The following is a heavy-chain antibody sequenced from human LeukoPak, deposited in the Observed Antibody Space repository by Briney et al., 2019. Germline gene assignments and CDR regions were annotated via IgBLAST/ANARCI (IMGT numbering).Heavy chain of an antibody. Sequence: GASVKVSCKASGCTFSSYAISWVRQAPGQGLEWMGRIIPILGIANYAQKFQGRVTITADKSTSTAYMELSSLRSEDTAVYYCAVPRAGYSSSWYVGYGVLIGNYFDYWGQGTLVTVSS. D-gene: IGHD6-13*01. CDR3: AVPRAGYSSSWYVGYGVLIGNYFDY. CDR1: GCTFSSYA. CDR2: IIPILGIA. J-gene: IGHJ4*02. V-gene: IGHV1-69*04.